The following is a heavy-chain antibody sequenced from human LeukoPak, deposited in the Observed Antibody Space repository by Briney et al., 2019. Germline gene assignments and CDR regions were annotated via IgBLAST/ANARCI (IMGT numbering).Heavy chain of an antibody. CDR3: ARNHYDWLGTAAFDI. J-gene: IGHJ3*02. V-gene: IGHV3-53*01. CDR1: GFTVSSNY. D-gene: IGHD3-22*01. CDR2: IYSGGST. Sequence: GGSLRLSCAASGFTVSSNYMSWVRQAPGKGLEWVSVIYSGGSTYYADSVKGRFTIPRDNSKNTLYLQMNSLRAEDTAVYYCARNHYDWLGTAAFDIWGQGTMVTVSS.